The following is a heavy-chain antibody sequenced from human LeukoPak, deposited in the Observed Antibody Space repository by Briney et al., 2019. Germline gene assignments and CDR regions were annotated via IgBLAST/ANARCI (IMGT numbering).Heavy chain of an antibody. CDR3: ARIPIVLITSGGY. D-gene: IGHD3-22*01. J-gene: IGHJ4*02. V-gene: IGHV3-53*01. CDR1: GFTVSSNY. Sequence: GGSLRLSCAASGFTVSSNYMTWVRQAPGKGLEWLSVIYSDGSTYYADSVKGRFTISRDNSKNTLYLQMNSLRAEDTAVYYCARIPIVLITSGGYWGQGTLVTVSS. CDR2: IYSDGST.